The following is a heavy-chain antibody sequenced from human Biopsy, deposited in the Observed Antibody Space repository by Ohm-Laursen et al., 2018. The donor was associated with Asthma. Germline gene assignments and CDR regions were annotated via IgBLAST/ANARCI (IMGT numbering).Heavy chain of an antibody. Sequence: SLRLSCTASGFTFSICDIHWVRQAPGKGLEWVAVISYDGGNKFYGDSVKGRFTLPRDNSRNTLYLQMNSLRVEDTAIYYCARTHERWTSIQDDALDIWGQGTMVIVSS. J-gene: IGHJ3*02. V-gene: IGHV3-30*03. CDR2: ISYDGGNK. D-gene: IGHD4-23*01. CDR3: ARTHERWTSIQDDALDI. CDR1: GFTFSICD.